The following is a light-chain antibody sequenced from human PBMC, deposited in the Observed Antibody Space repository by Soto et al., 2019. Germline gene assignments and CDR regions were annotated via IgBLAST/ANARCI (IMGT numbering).Light chain of an antibody. J-gene: IGLJ1*01. CDR3: SSYTSSSTLNV. CDR1: SSDVGGYNY. CDR2: EVS. V-gene: IGLV2-14*01. Sequence: QSVLTQPASVSGSPGQSLTIPCTGTSSDVGGYNYVSWYQQHPGKAHKLMIYEVSNRPSGVSNRFSGSKSGNTVSLTISGLQAEDEADYYCSSYTSSSTLNVFGTGTKVTVL.